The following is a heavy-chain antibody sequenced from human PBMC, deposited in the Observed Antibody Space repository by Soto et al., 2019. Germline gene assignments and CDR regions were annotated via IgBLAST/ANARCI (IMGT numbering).Heavy chain of an antibody. V-gene: IGHV4-39*07. CDR1: GGSISSSSYY. CDR2: IYYSGST. J-gene: IGHJ4*02. D-gene: IGHD6-6*01. CDR3: ASVRRGYSSSQFDY. Sequence: PSETLSLTCTVSGGSISSSSYYWGWIRQPPGKGLEWIGSIYYSGSTYYNPSLKSRVTISVDTSKNQFSLKLSSVTAADTAVYYCASVRRGYSSSQFDYWGQGTLVTVSS.